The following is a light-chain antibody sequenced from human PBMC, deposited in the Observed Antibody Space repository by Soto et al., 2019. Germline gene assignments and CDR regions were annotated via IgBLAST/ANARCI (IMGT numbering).Light chain of an antibody. J-gene: IGKJ2*01. Sequence: DIQMTQFPSTLSAFVGDRVTITCRASQNIDSYLNWYQQKPGKAPKLLIYAASSLQSGVPSGFSGSGSGTDFTLTISSLQPEDFATYYCQQSYTTPYTFGQGTKLEIK. CDR2: AAS. CDR1: QNIDSY. V-gene: IGKV1-39*01. CDR3: QQSYTTPYT.